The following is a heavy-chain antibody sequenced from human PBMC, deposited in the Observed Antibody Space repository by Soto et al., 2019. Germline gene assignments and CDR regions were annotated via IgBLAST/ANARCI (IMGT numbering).Heavy chain of an antibody. J-gene: IGHJ4*02. D-gene: IGHD3-22*01. CDR3: ASSHYDSSGYFPLRY. CDR2: INHSGST. CDR1: GGSFSGYY. V-gene: IGHV4-34*01. Sequence: QVQLQQWGAGLLKPSETLSLTCAVYGGSFSGYYWSWIRQPPGKGLEWIWEINHSGSTNYNPSLKSRVTISVDTSKNQFSLKLCSVTAADTAVYYCASSHYDSSGYFPLRYWGQGTLVTVSS.